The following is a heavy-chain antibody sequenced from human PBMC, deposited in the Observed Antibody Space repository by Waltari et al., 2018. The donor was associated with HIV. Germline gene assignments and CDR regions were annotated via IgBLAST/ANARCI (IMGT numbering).Heavy chain of an antibody. CDR1: GFTFSSYG. D-gene: IGHD3-9*01. CDR2: IWYDGSYK. J-gene: IGHJ4*02. Sequence: RLSCAASGFTFSSYGMRWVRQAPGKGLEWVAFIWYDGSYKYYADSVKGRFTISRDNSKNTLYLQMSSLRAEDTAVYYCARDPAPYYDILTGYNAYYFDYWGQGTLVTVSS. CDR3: ARDPAPYYDILTGYNAYYFDY. V-gene: IGHV3-33*01.